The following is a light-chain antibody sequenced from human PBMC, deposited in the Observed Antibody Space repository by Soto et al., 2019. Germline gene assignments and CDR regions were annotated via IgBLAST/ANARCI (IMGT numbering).Light chain of an antibody. J-gene: IGLJ2*01. Sequence: QSALTQAASVSGSPGQSITISCTGTNSDIGAYHYVSWYQQRPGKAPKVLIYAVNNRPSGISDRFSGSKSGNTASLTISGLQAEDEAVYYCNSYTNSDTALFGGGTKLTVL. CDR2: AVN. CDR3: NSYTNSDTAL. CDR1: NSDIGAYHY. V-gene: IGLV2-14*01.